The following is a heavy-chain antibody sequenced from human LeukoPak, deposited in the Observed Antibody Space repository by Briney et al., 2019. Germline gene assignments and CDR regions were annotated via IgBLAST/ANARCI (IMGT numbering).Heavy chain of an antibody. Sequence: GGSLRLSCAASGFTFSSYAMSWVRQAPGKGLEWVSAISGSGDSTYYADSVKGRFTISRDNSNNTLYLQMNSLRAEDTAVYYCARRSGIAVAGAFDYWGHGTLVTVSS. CDR1: GFTFSSYA. J-gene: IGHJ4*01. D-gene: IGHD6-19*01. V-gene: IGHV3-23*01. CDR3: ARRSGIAVAGAFDY. CDR2: ISGSGDST.